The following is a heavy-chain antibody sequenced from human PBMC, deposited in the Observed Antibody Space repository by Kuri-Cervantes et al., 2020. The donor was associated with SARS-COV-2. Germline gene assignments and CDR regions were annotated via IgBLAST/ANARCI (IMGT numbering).Heavy chain of an antibody. J-gene: IGHJ4*02. Sequence: GRSLRLSCEPSGSIFIDYAIDWVRQAPGKGLEWVAIISYDGRNTKFADSVKGRFTISRDNSKNVVYLQMNSLRIEDTAEYFCARDHVRADISGWKSPFDYWGQGTLVTVSS. CDR3: ARDHVRADISGWKSPFDY. CDR1: GSIFIDYA. D-gene: IGHD3-22*01. CDR2: ISYDGRNT. V-gene: IGHV3-30*14.